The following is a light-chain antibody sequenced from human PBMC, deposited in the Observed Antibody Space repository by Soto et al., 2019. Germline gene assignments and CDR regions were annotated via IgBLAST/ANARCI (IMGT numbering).Light chain of an antibody. CDR1: RSNIGRNY. V-gene: IGLV1-47*01. CDR3: AAWDDTLNAQV. Sequence: QSVLTQPPSASGTPGQRVSLSCSGSRSNIGRNYVYWYQQLPGTAPKLLIQRNNERPSGVPDRFSGSKSGTSVSLAISGLRSEDEATYYCAAWDDTLNAQVFGGGTKLTVL. J-gene: IGLJ3*02. CDR2: RNN.